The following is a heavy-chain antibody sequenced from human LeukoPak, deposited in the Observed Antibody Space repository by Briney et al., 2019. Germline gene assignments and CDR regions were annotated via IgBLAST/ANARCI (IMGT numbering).Heavy chain of an antibody. Sequence: GESLKISCKAYGYRFTSNWIGWVRQMPGKGLEWMGIIFPGDSDTRYSPSFQGQVTISVDESIGTAYLQWSSLKASDTAMYYCARLGTHSNWFDPWGQGTLVTVSS. J-gene: IGHJ5*02. CDR2: IFPGDSDT. CDR1: GYRFTSNW. CDR3: ARLGTHSNWFDP. V-gene: IGHV5-51*01.